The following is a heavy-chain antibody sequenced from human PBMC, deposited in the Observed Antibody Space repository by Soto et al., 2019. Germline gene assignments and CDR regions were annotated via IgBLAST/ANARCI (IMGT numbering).Heavy chain of an antibody. D-gene: IGHD3-3*01. CDR2: IYYSGST. Sequence: SETLSLTCTVSGGSISSSSYYWGWIRQPPGKGLEWIGSIYYSGSTYYNPSLKSRVTISVDTSKNQFSLKLSSVTAADTAVYYCARHPFTIFGVVMIGFDPWGQGTLVTVSS. CDR1: GGSISSSSYY. J-gene: IGHJ5*02. V-gene: IGHV4-39*01. CDR3: ARHPFTIFGVVMIGFDP.